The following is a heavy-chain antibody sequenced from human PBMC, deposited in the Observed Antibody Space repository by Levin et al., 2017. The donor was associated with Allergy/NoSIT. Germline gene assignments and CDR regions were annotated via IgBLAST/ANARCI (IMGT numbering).Heavy chain of an antibody. CDR3: ARGNIRGRTYTVWFDH. J-gene: IGHJ5*02. D-gene: IGHD2/OR15-2a*01. V-gene: IGHV4-4*07. CDR2: VHTSGSA. CDR1: GGSTSNYY. Sequence: ESLKISCTVSGGSTSNYYGSWIRQPAGGGLEWIGRVHTSGSADYNPSLKSRVTMSIDTSRNRFSLRLPSVNAADTAVYYCARGNIRGRTYTVWFDHWGQGTLVTVPS.